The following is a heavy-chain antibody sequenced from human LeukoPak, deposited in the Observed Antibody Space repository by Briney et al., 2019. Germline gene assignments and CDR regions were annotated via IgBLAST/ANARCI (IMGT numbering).Heavy chain of an antibody. V-gene: IGHV3-49*03. D-gene: IGHD6-19*01. CDR2: ISGGTT. CDR3: SRGSGWLSVY. Sequence: GGSVRLSCTASGFTFGDYLMSWFRQAPGKGLEWIGFISGGTTEYAASVKGRFTISRDDSTSIAYLQMNSLTTEDTAVYYCSRGSGWLSVYWGQGTLVTVSS. J-gene: IGHJ4*02. CDR1: GFTFGDYL.